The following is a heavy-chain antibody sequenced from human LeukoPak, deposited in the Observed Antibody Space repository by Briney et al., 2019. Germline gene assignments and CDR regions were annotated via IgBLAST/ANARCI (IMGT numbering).Heavy chain of an antibody. J-gene: IGHJ5*02. CDR2: INPNSGGA. V-gene: IGHV1-2*02. D-gene: IGHD3-10*01. CDR1: GFNFNTYY. Sequence: ASVKVSCKTSGFNFNTYYMHWIRQAPGQGLEWMGWINPNSGGANYAQKFQGRVSMTRDTSISTAYMELSRLTSDDTAVYYCARILDTYYYDSGAFDPWGQGTLVTVSS. CDR3: ARILDTYYYDSGAFDP.